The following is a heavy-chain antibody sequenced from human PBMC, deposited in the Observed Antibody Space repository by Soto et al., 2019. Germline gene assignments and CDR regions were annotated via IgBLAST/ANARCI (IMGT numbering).Heavy chain of an antibody. D-gene: IGHD2-15*01. V-gene: IGHV3-30-3*01. CDR1: GFTFSSYA. CDR3: ARGGKTSTGAFDI. Sequence: QVQLVESGGGEVQPGRSLRLSCAASGFTFSSYAMHWVRQAPGKGLEWVAVISYDGSNKYYADSVKGRFTISRDNSKNTLYLQMNSLRAEDTAVYYCARGGKTSTGAFDIWGQGTMVTVSS. CDR2: ISYDGSNK. J-gene: IGHJ3*02.